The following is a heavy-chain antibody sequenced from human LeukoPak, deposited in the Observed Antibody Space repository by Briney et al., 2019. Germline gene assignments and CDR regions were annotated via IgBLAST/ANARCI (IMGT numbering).Heavy chain of an antibody. CDR1: GFTFDNYA. CDR2: ISGSGANT. J-gene: IGHJ4*02. CDR3: AKGRDSSSRTGFDY. Sequence: PGGSLRLSCVASGFTFDNYAMSWVRQAPGKGLEWVSAISGSGANTYYADSVKGRFTISRDNSKDTLYLEMNSLRAEDTAVYYCAKGRDSSSRTGFDYWGQGTLVPVSS. D-gene: IGHD6-13*01. V-gene: IGHV3-23*01.